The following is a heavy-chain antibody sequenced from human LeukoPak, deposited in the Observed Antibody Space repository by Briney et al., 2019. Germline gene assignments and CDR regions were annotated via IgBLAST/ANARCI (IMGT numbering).Heavy chain of an antibody. J-gene: IGHJ4*02. V-gene: IGHV3-30*18. CDR3: AKKGYCSSTSCYGFHFDS. CDR1: GFTLGYYG. CDR2: ISYDGSDK. D-gene: IGHD2-2*01. Sequence: PGRSLRLSCAASGFTLGYYGMHWVRQAPGKGLEWVAVISYDGSDKYYADSVKGRFTISRDNSKNTLYLQMSSLRAEDTAVYYCAKKGYCSSTSCYGFHFDSWGQGTLVTVSS.